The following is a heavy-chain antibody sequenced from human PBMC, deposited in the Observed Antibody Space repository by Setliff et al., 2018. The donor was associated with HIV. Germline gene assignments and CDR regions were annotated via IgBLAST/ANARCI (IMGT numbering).Heavy chain of an antibody. V-gene: IGHV5-51*01. CDR1: GYSFTNYW. Sequence: GESLKISCKGSGYSFTNYWIGWVRQMPGKGLEWMGFIYPGDSDTRYSPSFQGQVTISADKSISTAYLQWSSLKASDTAIYYCARDPGRTAAGTEYFDYWGQGVLVTVS. CDR3: ARDPGRTAAGTEYFDY. D-gene: IGHD6-13*01. CDR2: IYPGDSDT. J-gene: IGHJ4*02.